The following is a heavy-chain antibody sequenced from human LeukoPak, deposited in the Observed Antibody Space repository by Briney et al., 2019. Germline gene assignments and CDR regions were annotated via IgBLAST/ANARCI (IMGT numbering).Heavy chain of an antibody. CDR2: IWYDGSNK. J-gene: IGHJ4*02. CDR3: ARDRGIVGALDGFDY. D-gene: IGHD1-26*01. CDR1: GFTFNNTW. V-gene: IGHV3-33*08. Sequence: PGGSLRPSCAASGFTFNNTWMSWVRQAPGKGLEWVAVIWYDGSNKYYADSVKGRFTISRDNSKNTLYLQMNSLRAEDTAVYYCARDRGIVGALDGFDYWGQGTLVTVSS.